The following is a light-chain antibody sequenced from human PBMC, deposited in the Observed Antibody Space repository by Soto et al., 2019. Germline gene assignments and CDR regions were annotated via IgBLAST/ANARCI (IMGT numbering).Light chain of an antibody. CDR1: SSNVGNNY. CDR2: DNN. Sequence: QSVLTQPPSVSAAPGQKVTISCSGSSSNVGNNYVSWYQQLPETAPKLLIYDNNKRPSGIPDRFSGSKSGTSATPGITGLQTGDEADYYCGAWDSSLSAVVFGGGTKLTVL. V-gene: IGLV1-51*01. J-gene: IGLJ2*01. CDR3: GAWDSSLSAVV.